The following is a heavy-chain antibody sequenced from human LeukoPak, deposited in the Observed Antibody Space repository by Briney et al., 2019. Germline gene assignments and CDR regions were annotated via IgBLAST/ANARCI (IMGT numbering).Heavy chain of an antibody. J-gene: IGHJ4*02. CDR2: IKTDGSQI. CDR3: ARGGPAAGRFDY. CDR1: GFTFSSYW. D-gene: IGHD6-13*01. Sequence: SGGSLRLSCVASGFTFSSYWMTWVRQAPGKGLEGVANIKTDGSQIYYVDSVKGRFTISRENAKNSLYLQMNSMRAEDTAVYYCARGGPAAGRFDYWGQGTLVTVSS. V-gene: IGHV3-7*01.